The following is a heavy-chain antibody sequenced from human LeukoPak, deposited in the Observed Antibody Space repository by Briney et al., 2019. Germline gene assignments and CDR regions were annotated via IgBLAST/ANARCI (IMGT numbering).Heavy chain of an antibody. D-gene: IGHD3-16*01. CDR1: GFTFSSYA. Sequence: GRSLRLSCAASGFTFSSYAMHWVRQAPGKGLEWVAVISYDGSNKYYADSVKGRFTISGDNSKNTLYLQMNSLRDEDTAVYYCTLGVDAFDIWGQGTMVTVSS. J-gene: IGHJ3*02. CDR3: TLGVDAFDI. CDR2: ISYDGSNK. V-gene: IGHV3-30-3*01.